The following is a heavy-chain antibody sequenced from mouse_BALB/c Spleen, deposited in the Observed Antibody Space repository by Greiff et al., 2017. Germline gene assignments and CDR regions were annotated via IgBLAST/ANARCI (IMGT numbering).Heavy chain of an antibody. CDR1: GFTFTDYY. CDR2: IRNKANGYTT. V-gene: IGHV7-3*02. Sequence: EVHLVESGGGLVQPGGSLRLSCATSGFTFTDYYMSWVRQPPGKALEWLGFIRNKANGYTTEYSASVKGRFTISRDTAQSSLYLQMNTLRAEDSATYYCARRKDYAMDDGGQGTSVTVSS. CDR3: ARRKDYAMDD. J-gene: IGHJ4*01.